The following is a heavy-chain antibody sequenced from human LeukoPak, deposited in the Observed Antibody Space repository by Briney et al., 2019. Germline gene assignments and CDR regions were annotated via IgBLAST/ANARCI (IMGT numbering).Heavy chain of an antibody. V-gene: IGHV4-4*09. CDR1: GGSISGYY. D-gene: IGHD1-26*01. CDR3: ARAYSRSYSHFDD. Sequence: KPSETLSLTCTVSGGSISGYYWSWIRQPPGKGLEWIGYIYTSGSTNYNPSLKSRVTISVDTSKNQLSLRLSSVTAADTAMYFCARAYSRSYSHFDDWGQGTLVTVSS. J-gene: IGHJ4*02. CDR2: IYTSGST.